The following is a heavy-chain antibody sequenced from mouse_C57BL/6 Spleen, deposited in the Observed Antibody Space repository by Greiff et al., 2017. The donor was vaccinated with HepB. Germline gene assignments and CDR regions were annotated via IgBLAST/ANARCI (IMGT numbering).Heavy chain of an antibody. D-gene: IGHD1-1*01. CDR2: ISDGGSYT. CDR1: GFTFSSYA. CDR3: ARSITTVVDYAMDY. V-gene: IGHV5-4*01. J-gene: IGHJ4*01. Sequence: DVHLMESGGGLVKPGGSLKLSCAASGFTFSSYAMSWVRQTPEKRLEWVATISDGGSYTYYPDNVKGRFTISRDNAKNNLYLQMSHLKSEDTAMYYCARSITTVVDYAMDYWGQGTSVTVSS.